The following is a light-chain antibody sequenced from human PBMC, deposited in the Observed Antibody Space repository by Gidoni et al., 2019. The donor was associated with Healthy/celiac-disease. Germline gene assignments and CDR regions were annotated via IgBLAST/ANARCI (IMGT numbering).Light chain of an antibody. CDR1: SSNIGAGYD. CDR3: QSYDSSLSGV. V-gene: IGLV1-40*01. Sequence: QSVLTQPPSVSGAPGQRVTISGTGSSSNIGAGYDVHWYQQLPGTAPKLLTYGNSNRPSGVPDRFSGSKSGTSASLAITGLQAEDEADYYCQSYDSSLSGVFGGGTKLTVL. J-gene: IGLJ2*01. CDR2: GNS.